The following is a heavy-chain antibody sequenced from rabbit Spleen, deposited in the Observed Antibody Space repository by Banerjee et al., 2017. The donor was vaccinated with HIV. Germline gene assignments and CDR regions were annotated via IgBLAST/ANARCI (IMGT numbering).Heavy chain of an antibody. CDR2: IDTNDGDT. J-gene: IGHJ3*01. D-gene: IGHD6-1*01. CDR3: ARGDGTATPGYAYALTRLDL. V-gene: IGHV1S40*01. Sequence: QSLEESGGDLVKPGASPTLTCIASGVSFSGNSYMCWVRQAPGKGLEWIACIDTNDGDTDYANWPKGRFTISKTSSTTVTLQMTSLTAADTATYFCARGDGTATPGYAYALTRLDLWGPGTSSPS. CDR1: GVSFSGNSY.